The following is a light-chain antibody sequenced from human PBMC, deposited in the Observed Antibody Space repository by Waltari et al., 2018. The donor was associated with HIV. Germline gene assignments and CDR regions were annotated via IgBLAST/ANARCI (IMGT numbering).Light chain of an antibody. CDR3: QQRSNWPRFT. Sequence: EIVLTQSPATLSLSPGERATLSCRASQSVSNNFAWYQQRPGQAPRLLIYDASNRATGIPARFSGSGSGTDFTLTISSLEPEDFVVYYCQQRSNWPRFTFGQGPGWRS. CDR1: QSVSNN. CDR2: DAS. V-gene: IGKV3-11*01. J-gene: IGKJ2*01.